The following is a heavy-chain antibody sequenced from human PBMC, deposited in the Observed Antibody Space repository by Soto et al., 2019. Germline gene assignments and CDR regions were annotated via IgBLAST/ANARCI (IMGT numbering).Heavy chain of an antibody. CDR3: AKTYGFLGGYYFDY. J-gene: IGHJ4*02. D-gene: IGHD3-16*01. Sequence: QVQLVQSGAEVKKPGASVKVSCEASGYTFTNYYIHWVRQAPGQGLEWMAVINPSGGSTRYAQKFQGRVTMPRDTSTSTVYMELSSLRSDDTAVYYCAKTYGFLGGYYFDYWGQGTLVTVSS. V-gene: IGHV1-46*01. CDR1: GYTFTNYY. CDR2: INPSGGST.